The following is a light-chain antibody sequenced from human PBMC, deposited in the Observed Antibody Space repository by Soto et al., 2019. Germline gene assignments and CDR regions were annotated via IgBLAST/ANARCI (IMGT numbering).Light chain of an antibody. Sequence: DIQMTQSPSSLSASVGDRVTITCRASQDISKYLNWYQQKLGKAPKLLIFDASNLKTGVPSRFSGSGSGTDFTFTISSLQPEDIATYYCQQYENLPLTFGGGTKVDIK. CDR2: DAS. V-gene: IGKV1-33*01. CDR3: QQYENLPLT. J-gene: IGKJ4*01. CDR1: QDISKY.